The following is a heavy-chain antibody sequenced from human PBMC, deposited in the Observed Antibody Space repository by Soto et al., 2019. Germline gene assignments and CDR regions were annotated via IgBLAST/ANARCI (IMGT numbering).Heavy chain of an antibody. CDR2: IYYTGNT. V-gene: IGHV4-31*03. D-gene: IGHD6-13*01. J-gene: IGHJ4*02. Sequence: QLQLQESGPGLVKPSQTLSLTCTVSGGSVSSGGYYWSWIRQHPGKGLEWIGYIYYTGNTYYNPSLKSRLTMSVDTSKNQFSLKLSSVTAADAAMYYCARIHSSSSPYFDYWGQGTLVTVSS. CDR1: GGSVSSGGYY. CDR3: ARIHSSSSPYFDY.